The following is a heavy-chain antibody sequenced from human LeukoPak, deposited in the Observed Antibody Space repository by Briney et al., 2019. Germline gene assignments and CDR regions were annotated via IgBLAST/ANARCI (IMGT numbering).Heavy chain of an antibody. Sequence: GRSLRLSCAASGFTFSSYGMHWVRQAPGKGLEWVAVISYDGSNKYYADSVKGRFTISRANSKNTLSLQMNSLRAEDTAVYYCAKDLRPQLLFQCSLDYWGQGTLVTVSS. V-gene: IGHV3-30*18. J-gene: IGHJ4*02. D-gene: IGHD5-18*01. CDR3: AKDLRPQLLFQCSLDY. CDR2: ISYDGSNK. CDR1: GFTFSSYG.